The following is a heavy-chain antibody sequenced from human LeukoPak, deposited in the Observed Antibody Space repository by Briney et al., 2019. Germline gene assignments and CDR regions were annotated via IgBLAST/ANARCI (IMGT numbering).Heavy chain of an antibody. CDR1: GGSISNDY. V-gene: IGHV4-59*08. CDR3: ARRPAGTSFDI. J-gene: IGHJ3*02. CDR2: IYYSGNK. D-gene: IGHD1-7*01. Sequence: SETLSLTCTVSGGSISNDYWSWIRQPPGKGLEWIGYIYYSGNKNYNPSLKSRVTISVDTSKNQFSLKLSSVTAADTAVYYCARRPAGTSFDIWGQGIMVTVSS.